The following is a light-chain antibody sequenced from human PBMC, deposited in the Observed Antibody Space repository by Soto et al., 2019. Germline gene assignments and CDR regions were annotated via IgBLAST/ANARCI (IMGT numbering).Light chain of an antibody. CDR1: SSDVGGYNH. CDR3: SSYTTSTTRII. Sequence: QSVLTQPASVSGSPGQSITISCTGSSSDVGGYNHVSWYQQHPGKAPKLMIYEASNRPSGVSNRFSGSKSGNTASLTTSGLQAEDEADYYCSSYTTSTTRIIFGGGTKLTVL. CDR2: EAS. J-gene: IGLJ2*01. V-gene: IGLV2-14*01.